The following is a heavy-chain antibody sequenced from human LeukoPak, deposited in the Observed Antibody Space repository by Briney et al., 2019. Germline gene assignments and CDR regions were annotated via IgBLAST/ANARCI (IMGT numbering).Heavy chain of an antibody. CDR2: ISSNGGST. Sequence: PGGSLRLSCAASGFTFSSYAMHWVRQAPGKGLEYVSAISSNGGSTYYANSVKGRFTISRDNSKNTLYLQMNSLRVDDTAVYYCARARRGYSYVIDYWGQGTLVTVSS. CDR1: GFTFSSYA. D-gene: IGHD5-18*01. V-gene: IGHV3-64*01. J-gene: IGHJ4*02. CDR3: ARARRGYSYVIDY.